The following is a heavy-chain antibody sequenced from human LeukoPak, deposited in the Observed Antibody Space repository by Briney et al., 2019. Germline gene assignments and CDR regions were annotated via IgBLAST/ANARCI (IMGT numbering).Heavy chain of an antibody. Sequence: SETLSLTCAVYGGSLNGYHWSWIRQSPGKGLEWIGEINHSGATDYKSSLRSRITLSVDASKKQFSLKVFSVTAADTAVYYCARRALGFCYGTTCGRPFDTWGHGTMVTVTS. CDR2: INHSGAT. V-gene: IGHV4-34*01. J-gene: IGHJ3*02. CDR1: GGSLNGYH. D-gene: IGHD2/OR15-2a*01. CDR3: ARRALGFCYGTTCGRPFDT.